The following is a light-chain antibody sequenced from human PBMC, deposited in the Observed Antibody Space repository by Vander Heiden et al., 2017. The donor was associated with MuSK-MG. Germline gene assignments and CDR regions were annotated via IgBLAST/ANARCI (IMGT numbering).Light chain of an antibody. CDR3: AAWDDSLNGVV. CDR2: SNN. Sequence: QSVLPQPPSASGPPGQRVTISCSGSSSNIGSNTVNWYQQLPGTAPKLLIYSNNQRPSGVPDRFSGSKSGTSASLATSGLQSEEEADDYCAAWDDSLNGVVFGGGTKLTVL. V-gene: IGLV1-44*01. CDR1: SSNIGSNT. J-gene: IGLJ2*01.